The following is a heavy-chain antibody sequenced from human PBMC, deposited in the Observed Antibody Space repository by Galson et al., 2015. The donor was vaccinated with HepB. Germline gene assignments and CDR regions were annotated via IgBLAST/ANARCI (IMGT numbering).Heavy chain of an antibody. J-gene: IGHJ5*02. CDR3: ARGALVLGVAATQNNWFDP. CDR1: GYTFSTYS. Sequence: SVKVSCKASGYTFSTYSITWVRQAPGQGLEWMGWISGYNRKTNYAQKLQGRVAMTTDTSTSTAYMELWSLRSDDTAVYYCARGALVLGVAATQNNWFDPWGQGTLVTVSS. V-gene: IGHV1-18*01. CDR2: ISGYNRKT. D-gene: IGHD2-15*01.